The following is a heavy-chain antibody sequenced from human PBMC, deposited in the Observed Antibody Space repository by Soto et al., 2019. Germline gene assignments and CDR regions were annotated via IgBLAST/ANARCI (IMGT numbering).Heavy chain of an antibody. D-gene: IGHD2-15*01. V-gene: IGHV5-51*01. CDR2: IYPGDSDT. CDR1: GYSFTSYW. J-gene: IGHJ4*02. Sequence: TGESLKISCKGSGYSFTSYWIGWVRQMPGKGLEWMGIIYPGDSDTRYSPSFQGQVTISADKSISTAYLQWSSLKASDTAMYYCARLPAEYCSGGSCYLDYFDYWGQGTLVTVSS. CDR3: ARLPAEYCSGGSCYLDYFDY.